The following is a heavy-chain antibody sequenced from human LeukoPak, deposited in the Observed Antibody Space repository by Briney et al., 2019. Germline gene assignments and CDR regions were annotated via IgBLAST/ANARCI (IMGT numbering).Heavy chain of an antibody. V-gene: IGHV3-23*01. D-gene: IGHD2-2*02. J-gene: IGHJ4*02. Sequence: GGSLRLSCAASGFTFSSYAMSWVRQAPGKGLEWVSAISGSGGSTYYADSVKGRFTISRDNSKNTLYLQMNSLRAEDTAVYYCAKTTAKRPYCSSTSCYTDYWGQGTLVTVSS. CDR1: GFTFSSYA. CDR2: ISGSGGST. CDR3: AKTTAKRPYCSSTSCYTDY.